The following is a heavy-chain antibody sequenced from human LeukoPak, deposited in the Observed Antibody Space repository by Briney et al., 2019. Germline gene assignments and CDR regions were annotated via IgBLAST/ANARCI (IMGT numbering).Heavy chain of an antibody. CDR2: ISAYNGNT. CDR3: ARDGSGSYYPNWFDL. D-gene: IGHD3-10*01. Sequence: ASVKVSCTASGYTFTSYDINWVRQAPGQGLEWMGWISAYNGNTNYAQKLQGRVTMTTDTFTSTAYMELRSLRSDDTAVYYCARDGSGSYYPNWFDLWGQGTLVTVSS. J-gene: IGHJ5*02. V-gene: IGHV1-18*04. CDR1: GYTFTSYD.